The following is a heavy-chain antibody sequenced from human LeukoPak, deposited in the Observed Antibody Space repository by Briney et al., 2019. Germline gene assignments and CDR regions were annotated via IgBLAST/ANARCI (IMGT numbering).Heavy chain of an antibody. CDR1: GFSFSGYW. CDR2: INLDGSSI. V-gene: IGHV3-74*01. D-gene: IGHD6-19*01. CDR3: TRETGWGPGY. J-gene: IGHJ4*02. Sequence: GGSLRLSCAVSGFSFSGYWMTWVRQAPGKGLAWVARINLDGSSITYADSVKGRFTISRDIAKNTLYLQMDRLRDEDTAVYYCTRETGWGPGYWGQGTLVTVSS.